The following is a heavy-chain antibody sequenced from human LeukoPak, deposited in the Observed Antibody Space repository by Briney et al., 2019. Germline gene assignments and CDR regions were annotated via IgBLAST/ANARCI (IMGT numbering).Heavy chain of an antibody. J-gene: IGHJ4*02. D-gene: IGHD3-22*01. CDR1: GFTFSSYA. Sequence: PGRSLRLSCAASGFTFSSYAMHWVRQAPGKGLEWVAVISYDGSNKYYADSVKGRFTISRDNSKNTLYLQMNSLRAEDTAVYYCARSDYYDSSGQGYFDYWGQGTLVTVSS. CDR3: ARSDYYDSSGQGYFDY. CDR2: ISYDGSNK. V-gene: IGHV3-30*04.